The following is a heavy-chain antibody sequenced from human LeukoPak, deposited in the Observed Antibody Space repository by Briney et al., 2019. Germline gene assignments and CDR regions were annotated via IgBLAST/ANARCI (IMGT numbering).Heavy chain of an antibody. J-gene: IGHJ4*02. Sequence: ASVKVSCKASGYTVTTYAMNWVRQAPGHGLEWLGWINTNTGNPTYAQGFTGRFVFSLDPSASTAYLQISSLQAQDTAVYYCARGAAGTVFDYWGQGTLVTVSS. CDR2: INTNTGNP. CDR1: GYTVTTYA. CDR3: ARGAAGTVFDY. V-gene: IGHV7-4-1*02. D-gene: IGHD6-13*01.